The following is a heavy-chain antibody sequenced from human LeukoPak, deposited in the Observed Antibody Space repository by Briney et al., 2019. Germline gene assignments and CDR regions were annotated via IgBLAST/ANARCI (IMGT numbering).Heavy chain of an antibody. CDR3: AREGVHSLGGAFDI. CDR2: IGTGGDP. J-gene: IGHJ3*02. V-gene: IGHV3-13*05. CDR1: GFTFSSYD. Sequence: GGSLTLSCAASGFTFSSYDMHWVRQSTGKGLEWVSGIGTGGDPYYPGSVKGRFTISRENAESSLYLQMNSLRAGDTAVYYCAREGVHSLGGAFDIWGQGTIVTVSS. D-gene: IGHD3-10*01.